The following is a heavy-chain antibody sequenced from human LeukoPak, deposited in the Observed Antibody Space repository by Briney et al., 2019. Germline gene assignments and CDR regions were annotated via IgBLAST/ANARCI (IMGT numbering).Heavy chain of an antibody. CDR2: IYYSGST. CDR3: ARDRATAGWFDP. CDR1: GGSISSSSYY. V-gene: IGHV4-39*07. J-gene: IGHJ5*02. Sequence: PSETLSLTCTVSGGSISSSSYYWGWIRQPPGKGLEWIGSIYYSGSTYYTPSLKSRVTISVDTSKNQFSLKLSSVTAADTAVYYCARDRATAGWFDPWGQGTLVTVSS.